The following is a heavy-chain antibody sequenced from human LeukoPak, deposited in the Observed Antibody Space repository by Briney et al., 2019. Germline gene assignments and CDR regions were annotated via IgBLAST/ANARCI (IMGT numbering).Heavy chain of an antibody. CDR1: GYTFTSYA. D-gene: IGHD3-22*01. CDR3: ARDTDYYDSSGYRYYFDY. V-gene: IGHV1-2*02. J-gene: IGHJ4*02. CDR2: INPNSGGT. Sequence: ASVKVSCKASGYTFTSYAMNWVRQAPGQGLEWMGWINPNSGGTNYAQKFQGRVTMTRDTSISTAYMELSRLRSDDTAVYYCARDTDYYDSSGYRYYFDYWGQGTLVTVSS.